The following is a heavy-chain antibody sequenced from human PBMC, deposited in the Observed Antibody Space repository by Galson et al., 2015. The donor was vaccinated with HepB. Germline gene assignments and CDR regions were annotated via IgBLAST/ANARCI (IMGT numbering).Heavy chain of an antibody. D-gene: IGHD2-8*02. CDR3: AGDSHPGGVPNYYMDV. Sequence: SVKVSCKASGYTFTSYAMHWVRQAPGQRLEWMGWINAGNGNTKYSQKFQGRVTITRDTSASTAYMELSSLRSEDTAVYYCAGDSHPGGVPNYYMDVWGKGTTVTVSS. J-gene: IGHJ6*03. V-gene: IGHV1-3*01. CDR2: INAGNGNT. CDR1: GYTFTSYA.